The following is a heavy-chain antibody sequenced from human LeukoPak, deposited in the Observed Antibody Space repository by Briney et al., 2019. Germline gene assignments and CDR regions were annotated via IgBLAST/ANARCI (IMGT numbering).Heavy chain of an antibody. CDR1: GGSISSGDYY. J-gene: IGHJ2*01. Sequence: SQTLSLTCTVSGGSISSGDYYWSWIRQSPGKXXXXXXXIYYSGITYYNPSLKSRVTISVDTSKNQFSLKLSSVTAADTAVYYCARAPWRPILTGPFDLWGRGTLVTVSS. CDR3: ARAPWRPILTGPFDL. V-gene: IGHV4-30-4*01. D-gene: IGHD3-9*01. CDR2: IYYSGIT.